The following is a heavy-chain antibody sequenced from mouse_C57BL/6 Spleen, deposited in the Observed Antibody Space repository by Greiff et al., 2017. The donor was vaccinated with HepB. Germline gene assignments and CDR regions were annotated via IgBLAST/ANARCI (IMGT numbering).Heavy chain of an antibody. D-gene: IGHD1-1*01. CDR1: GFTFSDYG. CDR3: ARPCYYGSSYGYAMDY. CDR2: ISSGSSTI. V-gene: IGHV5-17*01. J-gene: IGHJ4*01. Sequence: EVQLVESGGGLVKPGGSLKLSCAASGFTFSDYGMHWVRQAPEKGLEWVAYISSGSSTIYYADTVKGRFTISRDNAKNTLFLQMTSLRSEDTAMYYCARPCYYGSSYGYAMDYWGQGTSVTVSS.